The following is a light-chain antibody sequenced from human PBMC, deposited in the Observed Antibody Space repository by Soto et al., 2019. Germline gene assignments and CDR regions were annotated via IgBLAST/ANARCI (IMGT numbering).Light chain of an antibody. CDR3: QQYNMWTRT. Sequence: THSPSILSVSPGERATLSCRASQGFXSNYLAWYQQHPGQPPRLLXYGISTRATGVPTRISGSGSGTEFTLTSSSLKSEDCAVYYCQQYNMWTRTFGGGTKVDIK. V-gene: IGKV3D-15*01. CDR1: QGFXSN. CDR2: GIS. J-gene: IGKJ4*01.